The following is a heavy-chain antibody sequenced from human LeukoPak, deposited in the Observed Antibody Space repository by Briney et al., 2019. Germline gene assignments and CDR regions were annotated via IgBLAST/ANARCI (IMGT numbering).Heavy chain of an antibody. Sequence: GGTLRLSCAASGFTFSSYGMSWVRQAPGKGLEWVSAISGSGGSTYYADSVKGRFTISRDNSKNTLYLQMNSLKTEDTAVYYCTRGRRATHDYWGQGTLVTVSS. CDR3: TRGRRATHDY. V-gene: IGHV3-23*01. CDR1: GFTFSSYG. CDR2: ISGSGGST. D-gene: IGHD1-26*01. J-gene: IGHJ4*02.